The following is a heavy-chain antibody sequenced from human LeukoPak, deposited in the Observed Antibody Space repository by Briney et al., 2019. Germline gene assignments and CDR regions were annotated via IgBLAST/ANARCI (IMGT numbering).Heavy chain of an antibody. V-gene: IGHV3-23*01. CDR2: ISGSGGST. Sequence: GGSLRLSCAASGSTFSSYAMSWVRQAPGKGLERVSAISGSGGSTYYADSVKGRFTISRDNSKNTLYLQMNSLRAEDTAVYYCAKERGLCGGDCYSINFGYWRQGTLVTVSS. CDR1: GSTFSSYA. J-gene: IGHJ4*02. CDR3: AKERGLCGGDCYSINFGY. D-gene: IGHD2-21*01.